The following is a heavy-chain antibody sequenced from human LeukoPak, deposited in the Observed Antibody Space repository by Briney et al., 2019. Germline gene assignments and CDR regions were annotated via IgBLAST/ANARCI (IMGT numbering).Heavy chain of an antibody. CDR3: ARVVVGAQFDY. V-gene: IGHV3-7*01. CDR2: IKQDGSEK. CDR1: GFTFSRYW. Sequence: GGSLRLSCAASGFTFSRYWMTWVRQAPGKGLEWVANIKQDGSEKYYVDSVKGRFTISRDNAKNSLYLQMNSLRAEDTAVYYCARVVVGAQFDYWGQGTLVTVSS. J-gene: IGHJ4*02. D-gene: IGHD1-26*01.